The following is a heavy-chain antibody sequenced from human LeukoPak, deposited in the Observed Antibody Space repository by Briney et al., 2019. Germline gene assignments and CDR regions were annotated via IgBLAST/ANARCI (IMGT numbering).Heavy chain of an antibody. Sequence: ASVKVSCKASGYTFTAYYLQWVRLAPGQGLEWMGWINPKSGGTNYAQKFQGRVTMTRDTSISTAYMELSRLRSDDTAVYYCARGNWYSSGYYYFHYWGQGTLVTVSS. D-gene: IGHD6-19*01. CDR1: GYTFTAYY. CDR2: INPKSGGT. CDR3: ARGNWYSSGYYYFHY. V-gene: IGHV1-2*02. J-gene: IGHJ4*02.